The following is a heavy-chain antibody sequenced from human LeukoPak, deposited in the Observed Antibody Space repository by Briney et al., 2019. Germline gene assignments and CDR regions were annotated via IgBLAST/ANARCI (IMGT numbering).Heavy chain of an antibody. CDR3: ARSLIPGRWYFDL. CDR1: GFTFSSFP. Sequence: GKSLRLSCAVTGFTFSSFPFHWVRQAPGKGLEWVAAISTDGSYKYHGDSVKGRFTICRDNPMNTLYLQMNSLRPDDTAVYYCARSLIPGRWYFDLWGRGTLVTVSS. CDR2: ISTDGSYK. J-gene: IGHJ2*01. D-gene: IGHD3-16*01. V-gene: IGHV3-30*04.